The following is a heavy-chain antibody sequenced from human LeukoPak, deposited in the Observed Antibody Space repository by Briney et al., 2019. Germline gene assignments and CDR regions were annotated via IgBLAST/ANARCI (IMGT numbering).Heavy chain of an antibody. CDR1: GFTFSSYS. J-gene: IGHJ5*02. Sequence: PGGSLRLSCAASGFTFSSYSMNWVRQAPGKGLEWVSYISSSSSTIYYADSVKGRFTISRDNAKNSLYLQMNSLRAEDTAVYYCAREHSPVAGTSWFDPWGQGTLVTVSS. CDR2: ISSSSSTI. CDR3: AREHSPVAGTSWFDP. V-gene: IGHV3-48*04. D-gene: IGHD6-19*01.